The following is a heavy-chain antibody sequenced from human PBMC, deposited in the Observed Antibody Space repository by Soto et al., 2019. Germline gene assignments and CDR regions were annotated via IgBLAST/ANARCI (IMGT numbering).Heavy chain of an antibody. CDR2: INPNSGGT. CDR1: GYTFTGYY. Sequence: ASVKVSCKASGYTFTGYYMHWVRQAPGQGLEWMGWINPNSGGTNYAQKFQGWVTMTRDTSISTAYMELSRLRSDDTAVYYCARGYPPWEWVYAKAPMWAFDIWGQGTMVTVSS. J-gene: IGHJ3*02. CDR3: ARGYPPWEWVYAKAPMWAFDI. D-gene: IGHD2-8*01. V-gene: IGHV1-2*04.